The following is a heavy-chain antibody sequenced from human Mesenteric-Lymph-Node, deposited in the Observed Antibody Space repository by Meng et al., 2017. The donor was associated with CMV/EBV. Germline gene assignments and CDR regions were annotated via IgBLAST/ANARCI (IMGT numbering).Heavy chain of an antibody. CDR2: INPNSGGT. J-gene: IGHJ1*01. V-gene: IGHV1-2*02. CDR3: ARGGGAGTTSCGY. D-gene: IGHD1-7*01. Sequence: ASVKVSYKASGYTFTGYYMHWVRQAPGQGLEWMGWINPNSGGTNYAQKFQGRVTMTRDTSISTAYMELSRLTSDDTAVYYCARGGGAGTTSCGYWGQGTLVTVSS. CDR1: GYTFTGYY.